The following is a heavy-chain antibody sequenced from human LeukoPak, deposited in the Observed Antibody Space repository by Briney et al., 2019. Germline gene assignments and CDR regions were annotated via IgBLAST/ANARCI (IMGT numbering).Heavy chain of an antibody. CDR2: TYYRSKWYN. D-gene: IGHD3-3*01. V-gene: IGHV6-1*01. J-gene: IGHJ6*03. CDR3: ARGVDFWSGYYSYYYYYMDV. Sequence: SQTLPLTCVLSGDSVSSNSAAWNWLRQSPSRGLEWLGRTYYRSKWYNDYVESVKSRITINPDTSKNQFSPQLNSVAPEDTAVYYCARGVDFWSGYYSYYYYYMDVWGKGTTVTVSS. CDR1: GDSVSSNSAA.